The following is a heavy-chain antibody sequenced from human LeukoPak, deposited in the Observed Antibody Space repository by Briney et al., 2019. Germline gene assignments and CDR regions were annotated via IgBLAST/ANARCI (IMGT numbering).Heavy chain of an antibody. CDR1: GFTFSSYA. Sequence: PGGSLRLACAASGFTFSSYAMHWVRQAPGKGLEWVTFIQYDGTNKYYADSVKGRFTISRDNAKNSLYLQMNSLRAEDTAVYFCARSGYSSTWYLQNFELDYWGQGTLVTVSS. D-gene: IGHD2-2*01. CDR3: ARSGYSSTWYLQNFELDY. CDR2: IQYDGTNK. J-gene: IGHJ4*02. V-gene: IGHV3-30*02.